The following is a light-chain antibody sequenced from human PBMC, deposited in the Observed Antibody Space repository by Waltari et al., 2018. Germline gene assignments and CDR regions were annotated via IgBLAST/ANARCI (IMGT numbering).Light chain of an antibody. CDR1: TTDVGAYDF. CDR3: SSYTTTNTFV. J-gene: IGLJ1*01. V-gene: IGLV2-14*01. CDR2: DVT. Sequence: QSALTQPASVSGSPGQSITISCTGSTTDVGAYDFVAWYQQHPGKAPQLMVFDVTHPPSGISIRFPGSTSGCTASLTISGLQAEDEAYYFCSSYTTTNTFVFRTGTNVTVV.